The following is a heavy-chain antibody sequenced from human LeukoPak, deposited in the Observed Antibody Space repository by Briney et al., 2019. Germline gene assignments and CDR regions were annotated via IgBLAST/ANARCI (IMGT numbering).Heavy chain of an antibody. D-gene: IGHD6-19*01. CDR1: TLSSTGIA. Sequence: PGESLTPSCLASTLSSTGIAMSWVRQLPGKGIEWVSAISGSGGSTYYADSVKGRLTISRDNSKTTVFLQMNSLRAEDTAVYYCAKDGDQWLVRWFGYWGQGTLVTVSS. V-gene: IGHV3-23*01. CDR3: AKDGDQWLVRWFGY. CDR2: ISGSGGST. J-gene: IGHJ4*02.